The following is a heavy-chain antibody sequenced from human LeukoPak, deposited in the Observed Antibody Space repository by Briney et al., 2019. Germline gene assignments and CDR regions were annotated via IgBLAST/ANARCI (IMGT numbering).Heavy chain of an antibody. J-gene: IGHJ6*02. Sequence: GASVKVSCKASGGTFSSYAISWVRQAPGQGLEWMGGIIPIFGTANYAQKFQGRVTITADESTSTAYMELSSLRSEDTAVYYCAREPGYCSSTSCSNYYYYGMDVWGQGITVAVSS. CDR1: GGTFSSYA. V-gene: IGHV1-69*13. CDR3: AREPGYCSSTSCSNYYYYGMDV. CDR2: IIPIFGTA. D-gene: IGHD2-2*01.